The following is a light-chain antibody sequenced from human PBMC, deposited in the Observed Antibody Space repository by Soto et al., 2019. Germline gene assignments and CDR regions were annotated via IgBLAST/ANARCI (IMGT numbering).Light chain of an antibody. CDR3: SSYTRSSTIVL. J-gene: IGLJ2*01. CDR1: SSDVGGYNY. CDR2: DVS. Sequence: QSALTQPASVSGSPGQSITISCTGTSSDVGGYNYVSWYQQHPGKAPKLMIYDVSNRPSGVSNRFSGSKSGNTASLTISGLQAEDEADYYCSSYTRSSTIVLFGEGTKLTVL. V-gene: IGLV2-14*01.